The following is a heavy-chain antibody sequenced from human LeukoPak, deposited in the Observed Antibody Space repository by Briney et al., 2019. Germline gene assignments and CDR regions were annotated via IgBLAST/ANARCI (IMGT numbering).Heavy chain of an antibody. CDR3: ARERGIAVAGRRYYYYGMDV. V-gene: IGHV1-2*04. CDR2: INPNSGGT. Sequence: GASVKVSCKASGYTFTGYYMHWVRQAPGQGLEWMGWINPNSGGTNYAQKFRGWVTMTRDTSISTAYMELSRLRSDDTAVYYCARERGIAVAGRRYYYYGMDVWGQGTTVTVSS. J-gene: IGHJ6*02. D-gene: IGHD6-19*01. CDR1: GYTFTGYY.